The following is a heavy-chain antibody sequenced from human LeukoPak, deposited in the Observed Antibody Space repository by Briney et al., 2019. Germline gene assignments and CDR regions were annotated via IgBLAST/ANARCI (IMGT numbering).Heavy chain of an antibody. D-gene: IGHD3-22*01. CDR3: ARRVVVMGLDY. Sequence: GGSLRLSCAASGFTFSSYSMNWVRQAPGKGLEWVSYISSSSSTIYYADSVKGRFTISRDNAKNSLYLQMNSLRAEDTAVYHCARRVVVMGLDYWGQGTLVTVSS. J-gene: IGHJ4*02. V-gene: IGHV3-48*01. CDR1: GFTFSSYS. CDR2: ISSSSSTI.